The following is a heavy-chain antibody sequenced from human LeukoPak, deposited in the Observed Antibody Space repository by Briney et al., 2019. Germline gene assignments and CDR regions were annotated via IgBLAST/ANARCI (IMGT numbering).Heavy chain of an antibody. CDR2: IYYRGST. CDR3: ERATIVVVPAAIPNDAFDI. D-gene: IGHD2-2*01. Sequence: SQTLSLTCTVSGGSISSDYGSWIRHPPGKGREWIGYIYYRGSTNYNPSLKRRVTISVDTSKYQFSLKLSFVTAADTAVYYCERATIVVVPAAIPNDAFDIWGKGTMVTVSS. CDR1: GGSISSDY. V-gene: IGHV4-59*01. J-gene: IGHJ3*02.